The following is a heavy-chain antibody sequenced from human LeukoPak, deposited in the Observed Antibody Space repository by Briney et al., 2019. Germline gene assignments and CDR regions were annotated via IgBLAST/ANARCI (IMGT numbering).Heavy chain of an antibody. J-gene: IGHJ4*02. CDR1: GFTVSSNY. V-gene: IGHV3-66*01. Sequence: GGSLRLSCAASGFTVSSNYMSWVRQAPGKGLEWVSVIYGGGSTYYADSVKGRFTISRDNSKNTVYLQMNSLRAEDTAVYYCARGEAVVVARPSNHYFDYWGQGTLVTVSS. D-gene: IGHD2-2*01. CDR2: IYGGGST. CDR3: ARGEAVVVARPSNHYFDY.